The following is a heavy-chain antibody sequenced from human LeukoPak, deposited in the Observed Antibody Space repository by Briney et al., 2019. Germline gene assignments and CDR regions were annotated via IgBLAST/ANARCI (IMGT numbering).Heavy chain of an antibody. CDR3: ARGGDIVVVVAGGYFDY. D-gene: IGHD2-15*01. V-gene: IGHV1-2*02. CDR2: INPNSGGT. Sequence: ASVKVSCNASGYTFTGYYMHWVRQAPGQGLEWMGWINPNSGGTNYAQKFQGRVTMTRDTSISTAYMELSRLRSDDTAVYYCARGGDIVVVVAGGYFDYWGQGTLVTVSS. J-gene: IGHJ4*02. CDR1: GYTFTGYY.